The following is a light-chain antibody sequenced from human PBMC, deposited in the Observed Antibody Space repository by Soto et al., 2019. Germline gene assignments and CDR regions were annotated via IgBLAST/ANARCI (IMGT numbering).Light chain of an antibody. CDR3: CSFAGSGTGV. V-gene: IGLV2-23*02. Sequence: QSALTQPASVSGSPGQSIAISCTGTSSDIGTYNLVSWYQQHPGKAPKLMISEVNKRPSGVSNRFSGSKSGNTASLTISGLQTDDEADYYCCSFAGSGTGVFGTGTKVTVL. J-gene: IGLJ1*01. CDR2: EVN. CDR1: SSDIGTYNL.